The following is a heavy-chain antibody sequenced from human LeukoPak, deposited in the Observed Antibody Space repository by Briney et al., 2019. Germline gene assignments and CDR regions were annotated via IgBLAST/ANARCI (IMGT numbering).Heavy chain of an antibody. J-gene: IGHJ4*02. CDR3: AKGSYYYGSGSYSFDY. V-gene: IGHV3-23*01. CDR1: GFTFSSYA. CDR2: ISGSGGNT. D-gene: IGHD3-10*01. Sequence: PGGSLRLSCAASGFTFSSYALSWVRQAPGKGLQWVSAISGSGGNTYYADSVKGRFTISRDNSKNTLYLQINSLRAEDTAVYYCAKGSYYYGSGSYSFDYWGQGTLVTVLS.